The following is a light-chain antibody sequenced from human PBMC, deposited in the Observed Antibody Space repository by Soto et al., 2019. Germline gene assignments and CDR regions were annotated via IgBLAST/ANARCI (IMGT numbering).Light chain of an antibody. J-gene: IGKJ4*01. V-gene: IGKV3-20*01. CDR1: QSVKNNY. CDR2: DAS. CDR3: QQYGSTPLT. Sequence: EIVLKQSPDTLSLSPGEKATLSCRASQSVKNNYLAWYQQKPGQAPRFLIYDASSRATGIPDRFSGSGSGTDFTLTISRLEPEDFAVYYCQQYGSTPLTFGGGTKV.